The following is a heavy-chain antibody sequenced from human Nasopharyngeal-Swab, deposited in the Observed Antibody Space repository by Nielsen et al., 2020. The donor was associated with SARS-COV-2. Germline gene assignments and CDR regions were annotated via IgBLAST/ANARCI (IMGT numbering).Heavy chain of an antibody. Sequence: GSLRLSCAASEFTVSGNFMTWVRQAPGKGLEWVSVIYSAGQTNYADSVKGRFTISRDNSKNTLYLQMNSLRAEDTAVYYCARGVGVDDFWSGRFDYWGQGTLVTVSS. J-gene: IGHJ4*02. CDR2: IYSAGQT. D-gene: IGHD3-3*01. V-gene: IGHV3-53*01. CDR1: EFTVSGNF. CDR3: ARGVGVDDFWSGRFDY.